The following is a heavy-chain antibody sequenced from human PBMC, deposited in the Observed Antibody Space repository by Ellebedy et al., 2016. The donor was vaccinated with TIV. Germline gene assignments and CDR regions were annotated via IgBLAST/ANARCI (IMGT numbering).Heavy chain of an antibody. Sequence: GESLKISCSASGFTFSSYSMNWVRQAPGKGLEWLSYISSSSSTIYYADSVKGRFTISRDNAKNSLYLQMNSLRAEDTAVYYCATLRLGELSLYNYWGQGTLVTVSS. CDR3: ATLRLGELSLYNY. V-gene: IGHV3-48*04. D-gene: IGHD3-16*02. CDR1: GFTFSSYS. CDR2: ISSSSSTI. J-gene: IGHJ4*02.